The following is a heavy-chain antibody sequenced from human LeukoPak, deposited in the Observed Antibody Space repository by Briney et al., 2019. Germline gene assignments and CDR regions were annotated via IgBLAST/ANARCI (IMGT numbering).Heavy chain of an antibody. Sequence: GGSLRLSCTASGFPFSSYSMNWVRQIPGKGLEWVSSISIGSSDIYYADSVRGRFTISRDNAKSSLYLQMNSLRAEDTAVYYCARARGYDSKYYFEYWGQGTLVIVSS. CDR2: ISIGSSDI. CDR3: ARARGYDSKYYFEY. CDR1: GFPFSSYS. J-gene: IGHJ4*02. V-gene: IGHV3-21*01. D-gene: IGHD1-20*01.